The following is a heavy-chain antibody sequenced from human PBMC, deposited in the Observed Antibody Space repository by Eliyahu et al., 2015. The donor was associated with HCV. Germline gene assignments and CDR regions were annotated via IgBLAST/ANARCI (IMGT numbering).Heavy chain of an antibody. CDR2: IHSRGST. CDR1: GGSITTYY. Sequence: QVQLQESGPGLVKPSETLSLTCTVSGGSITTYYWSWIRXPPGTGLEWIGFIHSRGSTNYXPXLKSRVTISVDTSKNQFSLSLTSVTAADTAVYYCASGGGGIAVAGTGGWFDPWGQGALVTVSS. V-gene: IGHV4-59*01. CDR3: ASGGGGIAVAGTGGWFDP. D-gene: IGHD6-19*01. J-gene: IGHJ5*02.